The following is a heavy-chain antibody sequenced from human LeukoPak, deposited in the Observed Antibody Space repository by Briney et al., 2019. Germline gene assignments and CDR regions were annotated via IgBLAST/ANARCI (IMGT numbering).Heavy chain of an antibody. J-gene: IGHJ4*02. Sequence: GGSLRLSCAASGFTFSSYAMHWVRQAPGKGLEWVAVISYDGSNKYYADSVKGRFTISRDNSKNTLYLQMNSLRAEDTAVYYCARGSPRIAVAGFCSDYWGQGTLVTVSS. CDR2: ISYDGSNK. CDR1: GFTFSSYA. CDR3: ARGSPRIAVAGFCSDY. V-gene: IGHV3-30-3*01. D-gene: IGHD6-19*01.